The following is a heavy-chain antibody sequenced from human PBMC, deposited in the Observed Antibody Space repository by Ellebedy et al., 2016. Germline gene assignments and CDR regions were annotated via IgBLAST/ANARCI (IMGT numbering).Heavy chain of an antibody. CDR3: ARSTGWYLNLDY. J-gene: IGHJ4*02. CDR2: LYSEGNI. D-gene: IGHD6-19*01. V-gene: IGHV3-53*01. Sequence: GGSLRLSCAASGPTVRSSHMIWVRQAPGKGLECVSVLYSEGNIHHADSVKGRFTISRDDSKNTLYLQMDSLRAEDTATYYCARSTGWYLNLDYWGQGTLVTVSA. CDR1: GPTVRSSH.